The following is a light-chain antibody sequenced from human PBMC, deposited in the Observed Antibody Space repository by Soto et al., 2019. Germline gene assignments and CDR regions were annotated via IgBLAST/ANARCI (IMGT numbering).Light chain of an antibody. CDR3: QQTYSTPLT. Sequence: DIQMTQSPSSLSASVGDRVTVTCRASQSIVNYLNWYQQKPGKAPKLLIFAASSLQGGVPSRFSGRGSGTDFTLTISSLQPEDFASYYCQQTYSTPLTFGGGTKVDI. CDR2: AAS. CDR1: QSIVNY. J-gene: IGKJ4*01. V-gene: IGKV1-39*01.